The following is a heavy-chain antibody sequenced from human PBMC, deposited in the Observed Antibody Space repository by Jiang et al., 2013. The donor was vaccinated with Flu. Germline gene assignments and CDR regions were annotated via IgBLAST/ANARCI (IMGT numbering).Heavy chain of an antibody. J-gene: IGHJ6*02. CDR1: GFIFSSYG. D-gene: IGHD3-10*01. CDR2: ISATSSYI. Sequence: QLLESGGGLVKAGGSLRLSCTASGFIFSSYGMNWVRQAPGKGLEWVSFISATSSYIYYADSVEGRFTVSRDNTRQSLHLQMNGLRAEDTAVYFCARDLAPMVTYDMDVWGQGTTVTVSS. V-gene: IGHV3-21*01. CDR3: ARDLAPMVTYDMDV.